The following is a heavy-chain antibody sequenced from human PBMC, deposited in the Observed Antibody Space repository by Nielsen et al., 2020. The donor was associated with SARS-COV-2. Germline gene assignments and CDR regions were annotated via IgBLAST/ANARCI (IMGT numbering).Heavy chain of an antibody. CDR3: ARDPHFYGSGSYPFYFDC. V-gene: IGHV4-39*07. D-gene: IGHD3-10*01. J-gene: IGHJ4*02. CDR2: IYYSGTT. Sequence: WIREPRGQGLEWIGSIYYSGTTYYNPSLKSRITISVDTSTNQFSLKLSSVTAADTAVYYCARDPHFYGSGSYPFYFDCWGQGTLVTVSS.